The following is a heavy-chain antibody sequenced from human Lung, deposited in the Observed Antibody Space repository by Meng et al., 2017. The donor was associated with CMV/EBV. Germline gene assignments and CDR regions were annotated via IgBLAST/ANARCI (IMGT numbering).Heavy chain of an antibody. CDR1: GFSFAAYN. Sequence: GGSLRLXCAASGFSFAAYNIHWVRQAPGKGLEWVTIIKNDGGNDEKYYADSVMGRFTISGDISKNTVYLQMNSLKPEDTAVYYCAKDFKGHFTMEVWGQGTXVTVSS. CDR3: AKDFKGHFTMEV. CDR2: IKNDGGNDEK. V-gene: IGHV3-30*02. J-gene: IGHJ6*02.